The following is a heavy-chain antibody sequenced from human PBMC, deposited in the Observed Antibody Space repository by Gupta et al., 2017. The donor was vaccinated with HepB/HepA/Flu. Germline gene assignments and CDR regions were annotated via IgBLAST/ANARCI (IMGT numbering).Heavy chain of an antibody. CDR3: ARDNIGYCDTTECFIVPTGL. CDR2: INAYNNKT. V-gene: IGHV1-18*01. Sequence: QVHLVQSGAEVRKPGASVTVSCKTSGYSFNGYGINWVRQAPGQGLEWMGWINAYNNKTYYAQRFQGRVTMTTATSTRTAYMELRSLRSDDTAMYYCARDNIGYCDTTECFIVPTGLWAQGTMITVS. D-gene: IGHD2/OR15-2a*01. CDR1: GYSFNGYG. J-gene: IGHJ3*01.